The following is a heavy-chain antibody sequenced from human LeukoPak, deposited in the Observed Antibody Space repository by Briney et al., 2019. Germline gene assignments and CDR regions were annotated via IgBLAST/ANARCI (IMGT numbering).Heavy chain of an antibody. Sequence: ASVKVSCKASGYTFTGYYMHWVRQAPGQGLEWMGWINPNSGGTNYAQKFQGRVTMTRDTSISTAYMELSRLRSDDTAVYYCASRGPYYDSSGYLDYWGQGTLVTVSS. D-gene: IGHD3-22*01. V-gene: IGHV1-2*02. CDR1: GYTFTGYY. CDR2: INPNSGGT. CDR3: ASRGPYYDSSGYLDY. J-gene: IGHJ4*02.